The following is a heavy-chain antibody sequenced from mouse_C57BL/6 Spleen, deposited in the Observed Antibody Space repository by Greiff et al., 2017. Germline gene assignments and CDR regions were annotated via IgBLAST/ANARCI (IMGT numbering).Heavy chain of an antibody. D-gene: IGHD3-2*02. CDR1: GYTFTSYW. Sequence: QVQLQQPGAELVRPGTSVKLSCKASGYTFTSYWVHWVKQTPGQGLEWIGVIDPSDSYTCYTQKLKGQATLTVDTSTSTAYMQLSSLTSEDSAVYYCERRQLRHYYAMDYWGQGTSVTVSS. V-gene: IGHV1-59*01. CDR3: ERRQLRHYYAMDY. CDR2: IDPSDSYT. J-gene: IGHJ4*01.